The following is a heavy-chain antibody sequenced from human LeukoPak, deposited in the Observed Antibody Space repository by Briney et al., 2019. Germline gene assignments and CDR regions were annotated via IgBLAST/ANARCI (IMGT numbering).Heavy chain of an antibody. CDR2: VYYSGTT. D-gene: IGHD5-12*01. CDR1: GGSIKSHY. CDR3: ATSLYGDYEADY. J-gene: IGHJ4*02. Sequence: KPSETLSLTCSVSGGSIKSHYYTWIRQPPGKGLEWIGYVYYSGTTSYNPSLESRVSISDDTSKNQVFLWLTSVTAADTAVYYCATSLYGDYEADYWGPGILVTVSS. V-gene: IGHV4-59*11.